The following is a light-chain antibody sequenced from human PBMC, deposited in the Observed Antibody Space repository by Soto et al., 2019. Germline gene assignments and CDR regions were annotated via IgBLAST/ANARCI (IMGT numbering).Light chain of an antibody. Sequence: EIVMTQSPATLSVSPGERATLSCRASQSVSSDLAWYQQKPGQTPSLLIYAASTRATGIPARFSGSGSGTEFTLTIRSLQSDDFAVYYCQQYRNWPRTFGQGTKVEI. V-gene: IGKV3-15*01. CDR2: AAS. CDR3: QQYRNWPRT. J-gene: IGKJ1*01. CDR1: QSVSSD.